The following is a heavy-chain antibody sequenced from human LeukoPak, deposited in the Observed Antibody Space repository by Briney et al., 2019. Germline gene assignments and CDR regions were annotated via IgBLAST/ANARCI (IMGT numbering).Heavy chain of an antibody. V-gene: IGHV1-2*02. CDR1: GYTFTGYY. CDR3: ATVDEYYYDSSGYSRY. CDR2: INPNSGGT. J-gene: IGHJ4*02. D-gene: IGHD3-22*01. Sequence: ASVKVSCKASGYTFTGYYMHWVRQAPGQGLEWMGWINPNSGGTNYAQKFQGRVTMTRDTSISTAYMELSRLRSDDTAVYYCATVDEYYYDSSGYSRYWGQGTLVTVPS.